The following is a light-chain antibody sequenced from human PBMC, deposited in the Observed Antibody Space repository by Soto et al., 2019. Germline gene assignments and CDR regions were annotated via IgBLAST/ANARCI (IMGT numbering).Light chain of an antibody. CDR2: AAS. CDR3: QQSYSTPYT. Sequence: DIQMTQSPSSLSASVGDRVTITCRANQSISSYLNWYQQKPGKAPNLLIYAASSLQSGVPSIFSGSGSGTDFTLTISSLQPEDFATYYCQQSYSTPYTFGQGTKLEIK. V-gene: IGKV1-39*01. CDR1: QSISSY. J-gene: IGKJ2*01.